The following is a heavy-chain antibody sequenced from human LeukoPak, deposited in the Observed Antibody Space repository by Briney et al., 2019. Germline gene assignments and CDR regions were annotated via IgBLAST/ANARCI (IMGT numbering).Heavy chain of an antibody. CDR2: ISSSGSTI. J-gene: IGHJ5*02. Sequence: GGSLRLSCAASGFTFSSYEMNWVRQAPGKGLEWVSYISSSGSTIYYADSVKGRFTISRDNAKNSLYLQMNSLRAEDTAVYYCAREPYSSSWYLCFDPWGQGTLVTVSS. D-gene: IGHD6-13*01. CDR3: AREPYSSSWYLCFDP. V-gene: IGHV3-48*03. CDR1: GFTFSSYE.